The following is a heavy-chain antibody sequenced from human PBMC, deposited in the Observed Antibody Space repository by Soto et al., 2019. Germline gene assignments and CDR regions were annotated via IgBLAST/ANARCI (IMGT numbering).Heavy chain of an antibody. J-gene: IGHJ4*02. V-gene: IGHV4-59*01. CDR1: GGSISSYY. CDR2: IYYSGST. Sequence: QVQLQESGPGLVKPSETLSLTCTVSGGSISSYYWSWIRQPPGKGLEWIGYIYYSGSTIYNPSLESRVTIAVDTSKNQFSLKLTSVTAADTAVYYCASMIGDPVLTFDSWGQGTLVTVSS. CDR3: ASMIGDPVLTFDS. D-gene: IGHD3-10*02.